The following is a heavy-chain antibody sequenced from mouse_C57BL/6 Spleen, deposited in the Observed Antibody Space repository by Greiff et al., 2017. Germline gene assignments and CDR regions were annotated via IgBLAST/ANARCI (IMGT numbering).Heavy chain of an antibody. Sequence: LVESGAELARPGASVKLSCKASGYTFTSYGISWVKQRTGQGLEWIGEIYPRSGNTYYNEKFKGKATLTADKSSSTAYMELRSLTSEDSAVYFCARSLLYAMDYWGQGTSVTVSS. V-gene: IGHV1-81*01. CDR2: IYPRSGNT. CDR1: GYTFTSYG. J-gene: IGHJ4*01. CDR3: ARSLLYAMDY.